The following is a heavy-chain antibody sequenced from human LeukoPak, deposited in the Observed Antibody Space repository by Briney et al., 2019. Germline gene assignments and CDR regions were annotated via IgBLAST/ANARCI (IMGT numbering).Heavy chain of an antibody. CDR2: IYHSGST. CDR3: ARGIGKGLPRDY. V-gene: IGHV4-38-2*02. CDR1: GGSISSYY. J-gene: IGHJ4*02. D-gene: IGHD1-26*01. Sequence: SETLSLTCTVSGGSISSYYWSWIRQPPGKGLEWIGSIYHSGSTYYNPSLKSRVTISVDTSKNQFSLKLSSVTAADTAVYYCARGIGKGLPRDYWGQGTLVTVSS.